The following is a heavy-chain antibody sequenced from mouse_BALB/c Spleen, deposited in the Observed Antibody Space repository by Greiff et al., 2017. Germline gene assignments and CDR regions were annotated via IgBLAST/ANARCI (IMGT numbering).Heavy chain of an antibody. D-gene: IGHD2-12*01. Sequence: EVQVVESGGDLVKPGGSLKLSCAASGFTFSSYGMSWVRQTPDKRLEWVATISSGGSYTYYPDSVKGRFTISRDNAKNTLYLQMSSLKSEDTAMYYCARRYDGAWFAYWGQGTLVTVSA. J-gene: IGHJ3*01. V-gene: IGHV5-6*01. CDR3: ARRYDGAWFAY. CDR1: GFTFSSYG. CDR2: ISSGGSYT.